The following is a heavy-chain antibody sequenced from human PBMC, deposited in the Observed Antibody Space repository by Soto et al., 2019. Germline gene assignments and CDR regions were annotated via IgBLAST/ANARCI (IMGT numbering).Heavy chain of an antibody. V-gene: IGHV1-18*01. CDR2: ISAYNGNT. J-gene: IGHJ4*02. Sequence: TSVKLSCKASGYTFTSYGISWVRQAPGQGLEWMGWISAYNGNTNYAQKLQGRVTMTTDTSTSTAYMELRSLRSDDTAVYYCASVYYYGSSGYYYFGYWGQGTLVTVSS. CDR3: ASVYYYGSSGYYYFGY. CDR1: GYTFTSYG. D-gene: IGHD3-22*01.